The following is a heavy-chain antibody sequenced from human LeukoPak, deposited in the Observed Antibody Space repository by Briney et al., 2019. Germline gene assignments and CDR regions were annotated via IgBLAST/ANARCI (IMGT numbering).Heavy chain of an antibody. CDR2: ISYDGSNK. D-gene: IGHD5-18*01. CDR1: GFTFSSYA. Sequence: PGGSLRLSCAASGFTFSSYAMHWVRQAPGKGLEWVAVISYDGSNKYYADSVKGRFTISRDNSENMVYLQMNSLRAEDTAMYYCARDEGWIQLFFRGQGTLVTVSS. V-gene: IGHV3-30*04. J-gene: IGHJ4*02. CDR3: ARDEGWIQLFF.